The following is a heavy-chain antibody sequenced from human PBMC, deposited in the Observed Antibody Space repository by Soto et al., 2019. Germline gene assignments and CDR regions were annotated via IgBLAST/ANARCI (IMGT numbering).Heavy chain of an antibody. CDR3: ARGIGCSGGSCQGYYMDV. D-gene: IGHD2-15*01. V-gene: IGHV4-34*01. J-gene: IGHJ6*03. Sequence: SETLSLTCTVSGGSISSYYWSWIRQPPGKGLEWIGEINHSGSTNYNPSLKSRVTISVDTSKNQFSLKLSSVTAADTAVYYCARGIGCSGGSCQGYYMDVWGKGTTVTVS. CDR1: GGSISSYY. CDR2: INHSGST.